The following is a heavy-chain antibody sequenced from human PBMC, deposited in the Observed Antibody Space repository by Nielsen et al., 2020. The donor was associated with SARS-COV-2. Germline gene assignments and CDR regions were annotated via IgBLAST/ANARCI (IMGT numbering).Heavy chain of an antibody. Sequence: SGPTLVKPTQTLTLTCTFSGLSLSTSGVGVGWIRQPPGKALEWHALIDWDDDKYYSTSLKTRLTISKDTSKNQVVLTMTNMDPVDTATYFCARSLGTITETYYNYGMDVWGQGTTVTVSS. CDR1: GLSLSTSGVG. D-gene: IGHD5-12*01. J-gene: IGHJ6*02. CDR2: IDWDDDK. CDR3: ARSLGTITETYYNYGMDV. V-gene: IGHV2-70*01.